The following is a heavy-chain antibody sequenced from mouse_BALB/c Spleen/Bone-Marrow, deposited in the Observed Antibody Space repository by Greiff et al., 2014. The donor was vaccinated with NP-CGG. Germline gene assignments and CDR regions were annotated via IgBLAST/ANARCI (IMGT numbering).Heavy chain of an antibody. Sequence: DVKLQESGAELVKPGASVKLSCTASGFNIKDTYMHWVKQRPEQGLEWIGRTDPANGNTKYDPKFQGKATITADTSSNTAYLQLSSLTSEDTAVYYCARVKLWSYAMDYWGQGTSVTVSS. J-gene: IGHJ4*01. CDR3: ARVKLWSYAMDY. D-gene: IGHD1-1*02. V-gene: IGHV14-3*02. CDR1: GFNIKDTY. CDR2: TDPANGNT.